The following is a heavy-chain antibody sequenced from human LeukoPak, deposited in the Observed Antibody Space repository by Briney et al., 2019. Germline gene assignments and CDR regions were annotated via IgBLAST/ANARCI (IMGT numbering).Heavy chain of an antibody. CDR3: ARGGTYQLLLFDY. J-gene: IGHJ4*02. V-gene: IGHV3-48*03. Sequence: PGGSMRLSCAASGFTFSSYEMNWVRQAPGKGLEWVSYISSSGSTIYYADSVKGRFTISRDHRKNSLYMQMNSLRAEDTAVYYCARGGTYQLLLFDYWGQGTLVTVSS. CDR1: GFTFSSYE. CDR2: ISSSGSTI. D-gene: IGHD2-2*01.